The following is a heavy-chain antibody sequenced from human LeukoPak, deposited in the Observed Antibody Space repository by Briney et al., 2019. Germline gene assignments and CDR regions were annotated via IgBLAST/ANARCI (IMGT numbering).Heavy chain of an antibody. CDR1: GFSLSTRGMC. CDR3: ARTTFYYDSSDYSYYYMDV. D-gene: IGHD3-22*01. CDR2: IDWDDDK. V-gene: IGHV2-70*11. Sequence: ESGPALVEPTQTLTLTCTFSGFSLSTRGMCVSWIRQPPGKALEWLARIDWDDDKYYNTSLKTRLTISKDTSKNQVVLRMTNIDPVDTATYYCARTTFYYDSSDYSYYYMDVWGKGTTVTISS. J-gene: IGHJ6*03.